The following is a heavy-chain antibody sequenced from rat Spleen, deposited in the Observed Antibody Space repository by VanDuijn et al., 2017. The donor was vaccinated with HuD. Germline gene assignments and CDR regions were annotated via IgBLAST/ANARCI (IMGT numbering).Heavy chain of an antibody. D-gene: IGHD4-1*01. CDR3: TREIHYYFDY. Sequence: EVQLVESDGGLVQPGRSLKLSCAASGFTFSDYYMAWVRQAPTKGLEWVATISYDGSSTYYRDSVKGRFTISRDHAKSTLYLQMDSLRSEDTATYYCTREIHYYFDYWGQGVMVTVSS. CDR2: ISYDGSST. V-gene: IGHV5-29*01. CDR1: GFTFSDYY. J-gene: IGHJ2*01.